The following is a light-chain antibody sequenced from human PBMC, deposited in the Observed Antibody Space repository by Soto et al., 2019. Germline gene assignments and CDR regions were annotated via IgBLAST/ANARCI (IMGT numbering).Light chain of an antibody. CDR2: DVS. V-gene: IGLV2-14*01. Sequence: QSALTQPAFVSGSPGQSITISCTGTSSDVGGYNYVSWYQQHPGKAPKLMIYDVSNRPSGVSNRFSGSKSGNTASLTISGLQAEDEADYYCSPYTSSSTRWVFGGGTKLTVL. J-gene: IGLJ3*02. CDR1: SSDVGGYNY. CDR3: SPYTSSSTRWV.